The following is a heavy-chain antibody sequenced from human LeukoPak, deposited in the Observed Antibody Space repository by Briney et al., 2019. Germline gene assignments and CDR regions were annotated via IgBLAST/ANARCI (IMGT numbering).Heavy chain of an antibody. CDR2: ICYDGSNK. D-gene: IGHD6-19*01. CDR3: PQDLSGSGHDY. Sequence: GRSLRLSCAASGFTFSSYGMHWVRQAPGKRLEWVAVICYDGSNKYYADSLKGRFTISRDNSKNTLYLQMNSLRAQDTPVYYCPQDLSGSGHDYWGPGTLVTVSS. J-gene: IGHJ4*02. CDR1: GFTFSSYG. V-gene: IGHV3-33*06.